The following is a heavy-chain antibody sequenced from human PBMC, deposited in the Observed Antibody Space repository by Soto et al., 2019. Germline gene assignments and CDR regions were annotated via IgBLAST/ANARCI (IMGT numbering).Heavy chain of an antibody. CDR1: GFTFSDYY. D-gene: IGHD1-1*01. CDR2: ISSSGSTI. J-gene: IGHJ4*02. Sequence: GGSLRLSCAASGFTFSDYYMSWIRQAPGKGLEWVSYISSSGSTIYYADSVKGRFTISRDNAKNPLYLQMNSLRAEDTAVYYCARVSGRRTTGTLAPDYWGQGTLVTVSS. CDR3: ARVSGRRTTGTLAPDY. V-gene: IGHV3-11*01.